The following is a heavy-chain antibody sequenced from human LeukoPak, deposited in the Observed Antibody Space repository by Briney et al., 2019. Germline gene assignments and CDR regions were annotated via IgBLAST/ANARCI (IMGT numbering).Heavy chain of an antibody. CDR1: GGSISTDY. Sequence: SETLSLTCTVSGGSISTDYWSWIRQPPGKGLXXXXXXXXSGSTNYKPSLKSRVSISVDTSKNQFSLHLTSVTAADTAVYYCARDRIGSGYHGGDAFDIWGQGAMVTVSS. CDR2: XXXSGST. J-gene: IGHJ3*02. D-gene: IGHD5-12*01. CDR3: ARDRIGSGYHGGDAFDI. V-gene: IGHV4-59*01.